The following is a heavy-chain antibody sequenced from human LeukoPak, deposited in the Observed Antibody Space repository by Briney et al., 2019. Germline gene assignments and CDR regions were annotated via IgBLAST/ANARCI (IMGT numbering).Heavy chain of an antibody. D-gene: IGHD6-19*01. CDR1: GFTFSSYS. CDR2: ISSSSSYI. V-gene: IGHV3-21*01. J-gene: IGHJ6*03. Sequence: GGSLRLSCAASGFTFSSYSMNWVRQAPGKGLEWVSSISSSSSYIYYADSVKGRFTISRDNSKNTLYLQMNSLRAEDTAVYYCAKAKGPSIAVAGTSYYYYYMDVWGKGTTVTISS. CDR3: AKAKGPSIAVAGTSYYYYYMDV.